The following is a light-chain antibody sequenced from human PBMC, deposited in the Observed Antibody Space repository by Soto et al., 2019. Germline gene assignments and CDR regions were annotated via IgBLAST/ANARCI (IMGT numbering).Light chain of an antibody. V-gene: IGKV3-15*01. CDR1: QSVRSN. CDR3: QQYNEWPLT. J-gene: IGKJ4*01. Sequence: EIMMTQTPATLSVSPGERATLSCRARQSVRSNLAWYQQIPGQARRLLIYDASTGATGIPARFSGSGSGTEFTLTISSLQSEDFAVYYCQQYNEWPLTFGGGTKVDI. CDR2: DAS.